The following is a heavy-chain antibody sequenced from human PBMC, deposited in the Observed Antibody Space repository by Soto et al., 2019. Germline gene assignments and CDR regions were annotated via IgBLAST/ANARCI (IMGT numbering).Heavy chain of an antibody. CDR2: ISYGGST. CDR1: GGSINSGGYC. CDR3: SRGIRV. V-gene: IGHV4-31*03. J-gene: IGHJ4*02. Sequence: QVQLQESGPGLVKPSQTLSLTCTVSGGSINSGGYCWSWIRQHPGKGLDWLGCISYGGSTSYNPSLKSRVTISVDTSKNQFSLKLTSVTAADKAVYYCSRGIRVWGQGALITVSS. D-gene: IGHD5-18*01.